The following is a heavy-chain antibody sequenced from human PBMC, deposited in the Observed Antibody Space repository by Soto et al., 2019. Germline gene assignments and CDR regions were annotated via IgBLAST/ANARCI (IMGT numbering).Heavy chain of an antibody. CDR2: ISYDGSKK. V-gene: IGHV3-30*03. D-gene: IGHD6-19*01. CDR3: ASRIAVTAIDY. Sequence: SLRLSCTASGFAFRSYDMHWVRQALGKGLEWVALISYDGSKKYYADSVKGRFTISRDNSRNTLYLQMNSPRGDDTAIYYCASRIAVTAIDYWGQGALVTVSS. CDR1: GFAFRSYD. J-gene: IGHJ4*02.